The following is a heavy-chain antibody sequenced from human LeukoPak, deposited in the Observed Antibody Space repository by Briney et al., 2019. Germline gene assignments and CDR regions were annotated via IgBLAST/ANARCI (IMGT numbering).Heavy chain of an antibody. CDR3: ARAKGDDYVWGSYRPLYYFDY. D-gene: IGHD3-16*02. J-gene: IGHJ4*02. CDR1: GGSFSGYY. CDR2: IYSGGST. Sequence: ETLSLTCAVYGGSFSGYYWSWVRQAPGKGLEWVSVIYSGGSTYYADSVKGRFTISRDNSKNTLYLQMNSLRAEDTAVYYCARAKGDDYVWGSYRPLYYFDYWGQGTLVTVSS. V-gene: IGHV3-53*01.